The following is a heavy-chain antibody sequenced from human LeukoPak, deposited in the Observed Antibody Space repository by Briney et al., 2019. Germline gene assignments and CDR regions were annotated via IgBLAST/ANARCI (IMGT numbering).Heavy chain of an antibody. CDR1: GFTFSDSY. Sequence: PGGSLRLSCAASGFTFSDSYMTWVRQAPGKGVEWVAYISGSGHDINYSDSVKGRFTISRDSAKNSLYLQMSSLRAEDTAVYYCARVEGNIVTTTEGYFDYWGQGTLVTVSS. CDR3: ARVEGNIVTTTEGYFDY. V-gene: IGHV3-11*04. D-gene: IGHD5-12*01. CDR2: ISGSGHDI. J-gene: IGHJ4*02.